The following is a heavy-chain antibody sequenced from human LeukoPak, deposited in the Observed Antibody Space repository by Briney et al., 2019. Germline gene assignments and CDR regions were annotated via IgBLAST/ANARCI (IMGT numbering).Heavy chain of an antibody. CDR2: INPSGGST. D-gene: IGHD2-21*02. CDR1: GYTFTSYY. Sequence: GASVKVSCKASGYTFTSYYMHWVRQAPGQGLEWMGIINPSGGSTSYAQKFQGRVTMARDTSTSTVYMELSSLRSEDTAVYYCARDLKRHIVVVTAIPTRAFDIWGQGTMVTVSS. CDR3: ARDLKRHIVVVTAIPTRAFDI. V-gene: IGHV1-46*01. J-gene: IGHJ3*02.